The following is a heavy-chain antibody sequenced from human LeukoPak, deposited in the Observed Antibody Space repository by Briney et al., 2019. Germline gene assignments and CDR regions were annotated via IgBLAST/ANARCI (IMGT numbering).Heavy chain of an antibody. CDR3: ARDALSYDYSWGSYGHLGIDP. D-gene: IGHD3-16*01. Sequence: GASVKVSCKASGYTFTRYYMHWVRQAPGQGLEWMGIINPSGGTTDYAQKFHGRITVTRDTSTSTVYMELTSLTSEDTAVYYCARDALSYDYSWGSYGHLGIDPWGQGTLVAVSP. V-gene: IGHV1-46*01. J-gene: IGHJ5*02. CDR1: GYTFTRYY. CDR2: INPSGGTT.